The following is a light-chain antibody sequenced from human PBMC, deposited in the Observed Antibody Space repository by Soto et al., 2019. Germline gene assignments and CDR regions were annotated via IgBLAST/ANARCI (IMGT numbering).Light chain of an antibody. J-gene: IGLJ1*01. V-gene: IGLV2-11*01. CDR3: CSYAGDYTFV. CDR1: SSDVGGYNY. Sequence: QSALTQPRSVSGSPGQSVTISCTGTSSDVGGYNYVTWYQQYPGKAPKVMIYDVKTRPSGVPDRFSGSKSGNTASLTISGLXAXXXADYYCCSYAGDYTFVFGTGTKVTVL. CDR2: DVK.